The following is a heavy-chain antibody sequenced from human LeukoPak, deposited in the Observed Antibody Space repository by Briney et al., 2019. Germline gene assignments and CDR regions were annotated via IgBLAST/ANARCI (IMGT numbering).Heavy chain of an antibody. J-gene: IGHJ4*02. V-gene: IGHV3-49*03. CDR2: IRSKAFGGTP. D-gene: IGHD4-17*01. Sequence: PGGSLRLSCSASGFTFDDYAVSWFRQAPGKGLEWVGFIRSKAFGGTPEYAASVRGRFTISRDDSKSIAYLQMNSLNTEDTAVYYCTRNTVTVHFDYWSQGTLVTVSS. CDR3: TRNTVTVHFDY. CDR1: GFTFDDYA.